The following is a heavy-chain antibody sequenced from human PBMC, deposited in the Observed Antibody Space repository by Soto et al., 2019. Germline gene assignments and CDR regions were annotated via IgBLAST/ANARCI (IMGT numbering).Heavy chain of an antibody. CDR2: ISSSSSTI. CDR3: AREGRWFGPRWGMDV. V-gene: IGHV3-48*02. Sequence: SGGSLRLSCEASGFTFSSYSMNWVRQAPGKGLEWVSYISSSSSTIYYADSVKGRFTISRDNAKNSLYLQMNSLRDEDTAVYYCAREGRWFGPRWGMDVWGQGTTVTVSS. D-gene: IGHD3-16*01. J-gene: IGHJ6*02. CDR1: GFTFSSYS.